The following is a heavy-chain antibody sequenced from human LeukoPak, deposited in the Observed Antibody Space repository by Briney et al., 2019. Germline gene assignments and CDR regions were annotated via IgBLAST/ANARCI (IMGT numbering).Heavy chain of an antibody. V-gene: IGHV3-20*04. Sequence: GGSLRLSCAAPGFTFDDYGMSWVRQAPGKGLEWVSGINWNGGSTGYADSVKGRFTISRDNAKNSLYLQMNSLRAEDTALYYCARDAYCSSTSCLYYYYYYMDVWGKGTTVTVSS. J-gene: IGHJ6*03. CDR3: ARDAYCSSTSCLYYYYYYMDV. CDR1: GFTFDDYG. D-gene: IGHD2-2*01. CDR2: INWNGGST.